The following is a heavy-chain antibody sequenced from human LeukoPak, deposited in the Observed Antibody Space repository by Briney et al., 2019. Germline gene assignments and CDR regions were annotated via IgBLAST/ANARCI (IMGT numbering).Heavy chain of an antibody. D-gene: IGHD3-10*01. CDR1: GFTFSSYG. V-gene: IGHV3-30*02. Sequence: GGSLRLSCAASGFTFSSYGMHWVRQAPGKGLEWVAFIRYDGSNKYYADSVKGRFTISRDNSKNTLYLQMNSLRAEDTAVYYCAKDQRITTGGNFDYWGQGTLVTVSS. CDR3: AKDQRITTGGNFDY. J-gene: IGHJ4*02. CDR2: IRYDGSNK.